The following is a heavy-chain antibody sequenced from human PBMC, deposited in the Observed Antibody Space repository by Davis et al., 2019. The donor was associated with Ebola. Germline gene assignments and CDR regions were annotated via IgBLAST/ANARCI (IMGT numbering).Heavy chain of an antibody. V-gene: IGHV4-59*12. CDR1: GGSISSYY. D-gene: IGHD4-17*01. J-gene: IGHJ5*02. CDR2: IYYSGST. CDR3: ARRGSVKVDP. Sequence: PGGSLRLSCTVSGGSISSYYWSWIRQPPGKGLEWIGYIYYSGSTNYNPSLKSRVTISVDTSKNQFSLKLSSVTAADTAVYYCARRGSVKVDPWGQGTLVTVSS.